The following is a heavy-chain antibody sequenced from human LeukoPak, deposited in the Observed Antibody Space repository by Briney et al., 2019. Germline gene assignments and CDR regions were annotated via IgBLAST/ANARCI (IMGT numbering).Heavy chain of an antibody. D-gene: IGHD3-22*01. CDR3: AREGYYYDSSGYYYSTSFDY. CDR1: GFTFSSYS. J-gene: IGHJ4*02. V-gene: IGHV3-21*01. CDR2: ISSSSSYI. Sequence: GGSLRLSCAASGFTFSSYSMNWVRQAPGKGLEWVSSISSSSSYIYYAHSVKGRFTISRDNAKNSLYLQMNSLRAEDTAVYYCAREGYYYDSSGYYYSTSFDYWGQGTLVTVSS.